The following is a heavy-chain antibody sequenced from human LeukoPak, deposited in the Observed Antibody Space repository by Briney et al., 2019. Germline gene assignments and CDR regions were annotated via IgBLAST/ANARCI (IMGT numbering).Heavy chain of an antibody. J-gene: IGHJ5*02. Sequence: SVKVSCKASGYTFTSYGISWVRQAPGQGLEWMGWISAYNGNTNYAQKLQGRVTMTTDTSTSTAYMELRSLRSDDTAVYYCARGWADIVVVPASREFDPWGQGTLVTVSS. CDR3: ARGWADIVVVPASREFDP. V-gene: IGHV1-18*01. CDR2: ISAYNGNT. D-gene: IGHD2-2*01. CDR1: GYTFTSYG.